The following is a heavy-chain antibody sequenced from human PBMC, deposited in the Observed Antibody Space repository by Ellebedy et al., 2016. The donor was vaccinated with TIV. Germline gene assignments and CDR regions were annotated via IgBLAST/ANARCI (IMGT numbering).Heavy chain of an antibody. J-gene: IGHJ3*02. CDR3: ARAIGAFDI. CDR2: IYYSGST. Sequence: SETLSLXXTVSGGSISSGGYYWSWIRQHPGKGLEWIGYIYYSGSTNYNPSLKSRVTISVDTSKNQFSLKLSSVTAADTAVYYCARAIGAFDIWGQGTMVTVSS. D-gene: IGHD2-15*01. CDR1: GGSISSGGYY. V-gene: IGHV4-61*08.